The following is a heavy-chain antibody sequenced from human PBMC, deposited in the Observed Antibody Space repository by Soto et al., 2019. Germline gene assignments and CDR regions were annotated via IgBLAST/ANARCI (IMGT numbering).Heavy chain of an antibody. CDR2: ITQDGSEI. CDR1: GFTFSSYS. V-gene: IGHV3-7*01. CDR3: ARRGLVATTHYYYYMEV. Sequence: GGSLRLSCAASGFTFSSYSMSWVRQTPGKGLEWVSNITQDGSEIYYVDSVKGRFTISRDNAKNSLYLQMNSLRAEDTAVYYCARRGLVATTHYYYYMEVWGKGTTVTVSS. J-gene: IGHJ6*03. D-gene: IGHD5-12*01.